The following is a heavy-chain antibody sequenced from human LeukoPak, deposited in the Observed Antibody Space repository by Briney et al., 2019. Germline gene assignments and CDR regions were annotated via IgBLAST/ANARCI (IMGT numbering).Heavy chain of an antibody. J-gene: IGHJ4*02. V-gene: IGHV3-53*01. CDR2: IYSGGST. Sequence: GGSLRLSCAASGFTVSSNYMSWVRQAPGKRLEWVSVIYSGGSTYYADSVKGRFTISRDNSKNTLYLQMNSLRAEDTAVYYCAREDGMIRNFDYWGQGTLVTVSS. D-gene: IGHD3-22*01. CDR3: AREDGMIRNFDY. CDR1: GFTVSSNY.